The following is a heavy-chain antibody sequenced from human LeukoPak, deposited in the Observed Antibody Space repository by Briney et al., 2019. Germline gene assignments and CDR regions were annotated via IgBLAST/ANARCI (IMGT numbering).Heavy chain of an antibody. CDR2: ISVYNGNT. CDR1: GYTFTSYG. Sequence: ASVKVSCKASGYTFTSYGISGVRQAPGQGLEWMGWISVYNGNTNYAQKLQGRVTMTTDTSTSTAYMELRSLRSDDTAVYYCARDQYYDSSGPEFDYWGQGTLVTVSS. D-gene: IGHD3-22*01. CDR3: ARDQYYDSSGPEFDY. V-gene: IGHV1-18*01. J-gene: IGHJ4*02.